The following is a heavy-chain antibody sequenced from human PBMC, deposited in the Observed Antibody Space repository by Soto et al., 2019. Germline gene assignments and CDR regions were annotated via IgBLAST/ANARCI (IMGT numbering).Heavy chain of an antibody. Sequence: GGSLRLSCAASGFTFSSYWMSWVRQAPGKGLEWVANIKQDGSEKYYVDSVKGRFTISRDNAKNSLYLQMNSLRAEDTAVYYCARSCPMGATGGDAFDIWGQGTMVTVSS. V-gene: IGHV3-7*01. CDR1: GFTFSSYW. CDR3: ARSCPMGATGGDAFDI. J-gene: IGHJ3*02. CDR2: IKQDGSEK. D-gene: IGHD1-26*01.